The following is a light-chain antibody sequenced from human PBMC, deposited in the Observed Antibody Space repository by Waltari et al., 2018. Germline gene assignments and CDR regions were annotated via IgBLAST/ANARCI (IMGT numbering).Light chain of an antibody. J-gene: IGKJ4*01. CDR2: KAS. V-gene: IGKV1-5*03. Sequence: RTSRSMRNWLAWDCQKPGKSPKLLIYKASTLESGVPSRFSCSGSGTEFTLTISSLQPDDFATYYCQQYNSYSLLTFGGGTKVEIK. CDR1: RSMRNW. CDR3: QQYNSYSLLT.